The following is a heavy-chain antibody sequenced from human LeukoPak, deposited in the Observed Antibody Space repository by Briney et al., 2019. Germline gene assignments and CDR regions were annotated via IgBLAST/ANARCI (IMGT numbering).Heavy chain of an antibody. J-gene: IGHJ3*02. Sequence: SETLSLTCTVSGGSISSYYWSWIRQPPGKGLEWIGYIYYSGSTNYNPSLKSRVTISVDTSKNQFSLKLSSVTAADTAVYYCARTDSGGSESAFDIWGQGTMVTVSS. V-gene: IGHV4-59*08. CDR3: ARTDSGGSESAFDI. D-gene: IGHD2-15*01. CDR2: IYYSGST. CDR1: GGSISSYY.